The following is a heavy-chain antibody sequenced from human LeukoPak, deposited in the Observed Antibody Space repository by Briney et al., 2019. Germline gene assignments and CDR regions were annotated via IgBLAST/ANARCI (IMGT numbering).Heavy chain of an antibody. Sequence: SETLSLTCTVSGGSISGRSYYWAWIRQPPGKGLEWIRTIYYSGTTYYNPSLKSRVTISVDTSTNHFSLTLSSVTAADTDVYYCAHLRPTTGFDPWGQGTLVTVSS. D-gene: IGHD4-17*01. CDR2: IYYSGTT. CDR3: AHLRPTTGFDP. V-gene: IGHV4-39*02. CDR1: GGSISGRSYY. J-gene: IGHJ5*02.